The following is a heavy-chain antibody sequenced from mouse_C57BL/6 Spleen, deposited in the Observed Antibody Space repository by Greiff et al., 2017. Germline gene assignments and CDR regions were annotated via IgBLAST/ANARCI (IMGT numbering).Heavy chain of an antibody. J-gene: IGHJ1*03. CDR1: GYTFTSYW. CDR3: AIGSNPGYWYFDV. Sequence: QVQLQQPGAELVKPGASVKVSCKASGYTFTSYWMHWVKQRPGQGLEWIGRIHPSDSDTNYNQKFKGKATLTVDKSSSTAYMQLSSLTSEDSAVYYCAIGSNPGYWYFDVWGTGTTVTVSS. D-gene: IGHD2-5*01. V-gene: IGHV1-74*01. CDR2: IHPSDSDT.